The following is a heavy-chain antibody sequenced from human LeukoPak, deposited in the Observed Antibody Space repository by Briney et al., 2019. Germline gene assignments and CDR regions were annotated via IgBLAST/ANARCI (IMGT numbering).Heavy chain of an antibody. CDR3: ARGMTKSAAAFGY. CDR2: INPNSGGT. CDR1: GYTFTGYY. J-gene: IGHJ4*02. V-gene: IGHV1-2*04. Sequence: GASVKVSCKASGYTFTGYYMHWVRQAPGQGLEWMGWINPNSGGTNYAQKFQGWVTMTRDTSISTAYMELSRLRSGDTAVYYCARGMTKSAAAFGYWGQGTLVTVSS. D-gene: IGHD6-13*01.